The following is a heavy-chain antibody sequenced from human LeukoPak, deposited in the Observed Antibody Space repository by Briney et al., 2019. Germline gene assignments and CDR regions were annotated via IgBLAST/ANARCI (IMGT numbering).Heavy chain of an antibody. D-gene: IGHD5-18*01. CDR3: ARVVDTAMVTYFDY. Sequence: GGSLRLSCAASGFTFSSYAMSWVRQAPGKGLEWVSVIYSGGSTYYADSVKGRFTISRDNSKNTLYLQMNSLRAEDTAVYYCARVVDTAMVTYFDYWGQGTLVTVSS. CDR1: GFTFSSYA. J-gene: IGHJ4*02. CDR2: IYSGGST. V-gene: IGHV3-53*01.